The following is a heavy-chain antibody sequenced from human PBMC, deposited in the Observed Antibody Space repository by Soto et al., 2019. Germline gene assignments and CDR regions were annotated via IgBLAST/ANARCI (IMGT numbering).Heavy chain of an antibody. CDR2: ILSTGTTI. J-gene: IGHJ4*02. CDR3: ARGMDIAATIGFDF. D-gene: IGHD5-12*01. CDR1: GFSFSDYE. Sequence: PGGSLRLSCAASGFSFSDYEMNWVRQAPGKGLEWVAYILSTGTTIYYADSVKGRFTISRDNAKNSLYLQMNSLRVEDTAVYYCARGMDIAATIGFDFWGLGTLVTVSS. V-gene: IGHV3-48*03.